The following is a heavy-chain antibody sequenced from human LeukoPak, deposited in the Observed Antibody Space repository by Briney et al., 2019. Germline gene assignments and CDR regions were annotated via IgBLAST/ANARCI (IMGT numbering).Heavy chain of an antibody. CDR2: IHYSGST. CDR1: GGSISSYY. J-gene: IGHJ4*02. V-gene: IGHV4-59*01. D-gene: IGHD3-22*01. Sequence: SETLSLTCTVSGGSISSYYWSWIRQPPGKGLEWIGYIHYSGSTNYNPSLKSRVTISVDTSKNQFSLKLSSVTAADTAVYYCAISSYYDSSGYPLSDYWGQGTLVTVSS. CDR3: AISSYYDSSGYPLSDY.